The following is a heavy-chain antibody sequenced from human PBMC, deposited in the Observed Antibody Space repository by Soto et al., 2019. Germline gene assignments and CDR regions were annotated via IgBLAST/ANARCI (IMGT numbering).Heavy chain of an antibody. D-gene: IGHD2-21*01. CDR1: GGSFRTYA. CDR2: IIPMLAAP. CDR3: ARVGPPSPSVIWFFDL. J-gene: IGHJ2*01. V-gene: IGHV1-69*13. Sequence: GASVKVSCKASGGSFRTYAINWVRQAPGQGLEWMGGIIPMLAAPTYAQKFQGRLTITADESTTTVYMELSSLTSEDTAVYYCARVGPPSPSVIWFFDLWGRGTLVTSP.